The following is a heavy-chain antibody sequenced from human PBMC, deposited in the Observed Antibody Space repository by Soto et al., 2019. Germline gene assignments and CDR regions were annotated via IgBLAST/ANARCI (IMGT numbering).Heavy chain of an antibody. J-gene: IGHJ4*02. Sequence: GGSLRLSCAASGFTFSSYSMNWVRQAPGKGLEWVSYISSSSSTIYYADSVKGRFTISRDNAKNSLYLQMNSLRAEDTAVYYCARSGLYGSGSYYNNAPYYFDYWGQGTLVTVSS. CDR3: ARSGLYGSGSYYNNAPYYFDY. V-gene: IGHV3-48*01. CDR1: GFTFSSYS. D-gene: IGHD3-10*01. CDR2: ISSSSSTI.